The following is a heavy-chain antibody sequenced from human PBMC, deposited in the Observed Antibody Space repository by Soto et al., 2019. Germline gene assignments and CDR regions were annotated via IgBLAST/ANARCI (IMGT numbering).Heavy chain of an antibody. CDR2: IIPILGIA. V-gene: IGHV1-69*08. D-gene: IGHD2-21*02. J-gene: IGHJ4*02. CDR1: GGTFSSYT. CDR3: ARDRGDGGNSY. Sequence: QVQLVQSGAEVKKPGSSVKVSCKASGGTFSSYTISWVRQVPGQGLEWMGRIIPILGIANYAQKFQGRVTITADKSTSTAYMELSSLRAEDTAVYYCARDRGDGGNSYWGQGTLVTVSS.